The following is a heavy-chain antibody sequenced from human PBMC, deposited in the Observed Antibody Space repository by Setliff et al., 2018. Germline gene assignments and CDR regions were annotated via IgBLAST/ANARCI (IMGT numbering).Heavy chain of an antibody. J-gene: IGHJ4*02. CDR2: INHSGST. CDR1: GGSFSGYY. V-gene: IGHV4-34*01. Sequence: SETLSLTCAVYGGSFSGYYWSWIRQPPGKGLEWIGEINHSGSTNYNPSLKSRVTISVDTSKNQFSLKLSSVTAADTAVHYCARGPWIAADEVLDYWGQGTLVTVSS. D-gene: IGHD6-25*01. CDR3: ARGPWIAADEVLDY.